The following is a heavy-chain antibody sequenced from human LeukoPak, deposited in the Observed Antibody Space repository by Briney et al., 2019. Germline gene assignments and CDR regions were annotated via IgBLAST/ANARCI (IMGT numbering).Heavy chain of an antibody. V-gene: IGHV1-2*02. CDR1: GYTFTGYY. CDR2: INPNSGGT. CDR3: ALTNSWSYYFDY. Sequence: ASVKVSCKTSGYTFTGYYIHWVRQAPGQGLEWMGWINPNSGGTTYAQKFQGRVTMTRDTSISTAYMELSRLRSDDTAVYYCALTNSWSYYFDYWSQGTLVTVSS. J-gene: IGHJ4*02. D-gene: IGHD6-13*01.